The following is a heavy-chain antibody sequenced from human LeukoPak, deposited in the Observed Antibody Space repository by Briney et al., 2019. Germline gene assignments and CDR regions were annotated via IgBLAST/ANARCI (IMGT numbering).Heavy chain of an antibody. V-gene: IGHV4-34*01. J-gene: IGHJ2*01. CDR1: GGSLSGHF. D-gene: IGHD3-22*01. CDR3: ASYYNDSSGYYRPYWYFDL. CDR2: IKHSGST. Sequence: SETLSLTCAVYGGSLSGHFWNWIRQPPGKGLEWIGEIKHSGSTNYNPALKSRVTMSVDTSKNQFSLKLSSVTAADTAVYYCASYYNDSSGYYRPYWYFDLWGRGTLVTVPS.